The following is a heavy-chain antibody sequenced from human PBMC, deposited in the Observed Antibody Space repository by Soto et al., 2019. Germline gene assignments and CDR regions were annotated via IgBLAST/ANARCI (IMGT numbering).Heavy chain of an antibody. Sequence: DVQLVESGGGLVQPGRSLRLSCAASGFTFDDYAMHWVRQAPGKGLEWVSGISWNSGSIGYADSVKGRFTISRDNAKNSLYLQMNSLRAEDTALYYCAHIAASRLYWGQGTLVTVSS. CDR3: AHIAASRLY. CDR2: ISWNSGSI. V-gene: IGHV3-9*01. D-gene: IGHD6-6*01. CDR1: GFTFDDYA. J-gene: IGHJ4*02.